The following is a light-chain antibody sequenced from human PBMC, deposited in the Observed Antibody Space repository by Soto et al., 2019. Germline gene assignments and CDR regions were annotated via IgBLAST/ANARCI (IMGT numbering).Light chain of an antibody. CDR2: GAN. CDR1: QSVYGD. V-gene: IGKV3-15*01. J-gene: IGKJ4*01. Sequence: TQFPATLPVSPGERATFSCRASQSVYGDLAWYQQRPGQAPRLLIFGANSRATDVPARFSGSGPGTDFTLTITSLQSDDLAVYYCQQYHRWPPTFGGGTKVEL. CDR3: QQYHRWPPT.